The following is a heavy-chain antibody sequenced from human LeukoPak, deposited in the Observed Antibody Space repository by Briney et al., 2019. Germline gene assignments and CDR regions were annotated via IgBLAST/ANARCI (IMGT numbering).Heavy chain of an antibody. V-gene: IGHV1-46*01. CDR3: ARDRCSSTSCYAGYNWFDP. CDR1: GYTFTSYY. Sequence: ASVKVSCKASGYTFTSYYMHWVRQAPGQGLEWMGIINPSGGSTSYAQKFQGRVTITRDMSTSTVYMELSSLRSEDTAVYYCARDRCSSTSCYAGYNWFDPWGQGTLVTVSS. J-gene: IGHJ5*02. CDR2: INPSGGST. D-gene: IGHD2-2*01.